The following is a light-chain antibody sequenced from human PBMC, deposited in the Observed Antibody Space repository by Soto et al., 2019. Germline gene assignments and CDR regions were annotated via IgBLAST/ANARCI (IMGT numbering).Light chain of an antibody. J-gene: IGLJ1*01. CDR3: CSYTTTSTHV. CDR2: EDS. CDR1: RNDVGNYNL. V-gene: IGLV2-14*02. Sequence: QSVLTQPASVSGSPGQSIAVSRTGSRNDVGNYNLVSWYQQSPGKAPKLLIYEDSKRPSGVSNRFSGSKSGDTASLTISGLQTEDEADYYCCSYTTTSTHVFGTGTKVTVL.